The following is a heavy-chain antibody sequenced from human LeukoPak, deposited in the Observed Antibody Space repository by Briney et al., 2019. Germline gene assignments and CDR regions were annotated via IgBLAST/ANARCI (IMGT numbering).Heavy chain of an antibody. CDR1: GYTFTGYY. CDR3: ARDQEWEPNWFDP. J-gene: IGHJ5*02. D-gene: IGHD1-26*01. V-gene: IGHV1-2*02. Sequence: VKVSCKASGYTFTGYYMHWVRQAPGQGLEWMGWIIPNSGGTNYAQKFQGRVTMTRDTSISTAYMELSRLRSDDTAVYYCARDQEWEPNWFDPWGQGTLVTVPS. CDR2: IIPNSGGT.